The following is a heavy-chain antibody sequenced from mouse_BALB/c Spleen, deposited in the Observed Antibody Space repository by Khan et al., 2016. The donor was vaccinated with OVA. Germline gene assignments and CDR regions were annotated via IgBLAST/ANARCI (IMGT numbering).Heavy chain of an antibody. Sequence: EVKLVESGGGLVKPGGSLKLSCTASGFTFSAFAMSWVRQTPEKRLDWVASISSGGTTYYPDILKGRFTISRDNARNILYLQMSSLRSEDTAMYYYAIEVYCSNYAWFAYWGQGTLVTVSA. V-gene: IGHV5-6-5*01. CDR3: AIEVYCSNYAWFAY. CDR2: ISSGGTT. J-gene: IGHJ3*01. CDR1: GFTFSAFA. D-gene: IGHD2-5*01.